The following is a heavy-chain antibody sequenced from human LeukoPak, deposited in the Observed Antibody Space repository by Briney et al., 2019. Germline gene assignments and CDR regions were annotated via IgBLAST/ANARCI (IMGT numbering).Heavy chain of an antibody. CDR2: IYTSGST. V-gene: IGHV4-61*02. J-gene: IGHJ4*02. D-gene: IGHD3-10*01. CDR1: GGSISSGSYY. Sequence: TSETLSLTCTVSGGSISSGSYYWSWIRQPAGKGLEWIGRIYTSGSTNYNPSLKSRVTISVDTSKNQFSLKLSSVTAADTAVYYCARAAMVRGVSYTLDYWGQGTLVAVSS. CDR3: ARAAMVRGVSYTLDY.